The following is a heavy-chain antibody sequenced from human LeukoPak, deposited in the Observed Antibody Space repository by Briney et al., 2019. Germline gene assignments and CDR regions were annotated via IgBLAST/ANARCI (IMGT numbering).Heavy chain of an antibody. CDR3: ARVDRYHFYLDV. V-gene: IGHV1-69*05. Sequence: ASVKVSCKASGGTFISYTITWVRQAPGQGLEWMGGIMPLFNTPNYAQQFQGRVTITTDESTSTAYMELSSLRSEDTAMYYCARVDRYHFYLDVWGKGTTVTVSS. J-gene: IGHJ6*03. CDR2: IMPLFNTP. CDR1: GGTFISYT.